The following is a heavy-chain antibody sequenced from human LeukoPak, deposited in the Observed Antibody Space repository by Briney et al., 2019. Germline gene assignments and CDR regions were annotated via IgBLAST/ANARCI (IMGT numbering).Heavy chain of an antibody. CDR1: GFTFSSYA. J-gene: IGHJ4*02. CDR3: AKGRDIVVVPAWDY. D-gene: IGHD2-2*01. V-gene: IGHV3-23*01. Sequence: PGGSLRLSCAASGFTFSSYAMSWVRQAPGKGLEGVSAISGSGGSTYYADSVKGRFTISRDNSKNTLYLQMNSLRAEDTAVYYCAKGRDIVVVPAWDYWGQGTLVTVSS. CDR2: ISGSGGST.